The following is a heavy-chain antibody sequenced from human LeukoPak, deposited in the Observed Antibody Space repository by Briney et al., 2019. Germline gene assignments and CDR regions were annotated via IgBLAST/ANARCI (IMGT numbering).Heavy chain of an antibody. V-gene: IGHV7-4-1*02. J-gene: IGHJ4*02. CDR3: AMYSGSYLIPVDS. D-gene: IGHD1-26*01. Sequence: ASVKVSCKASGYTFTSYALNWVRQAPGQGLEWMGWINTNTGSPTYAQGFTGRFVFSLDTSVSTAFLQISDLKAEDTAVYYCAMYSGSYLIPVDSWGQGTLVTVSS. CDR2: INTNTGSP. CDR1: GYTFTSYA.